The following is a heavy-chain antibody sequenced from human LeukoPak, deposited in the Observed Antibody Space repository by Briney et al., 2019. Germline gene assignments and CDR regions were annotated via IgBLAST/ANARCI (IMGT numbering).Heavy chain of an antibody. Sequence: SETLSLTCTVSGGSTSSYYWSWIRQPPGKGLEWIGYIHYSGSTNYNPSLRSRVTVSVDTSKNQISLKLSSVTAADTAVYYCASTLQWLAFDYWGQGTLVTVSS. CDR1: GGSTSSYY. V-gene: IGHV4-59*01. D-gene: IGHD6-19*01. CDR2: IHYSGST. CDR3: ASTLQWLAFDY. J-gene: IGHJ4*02.